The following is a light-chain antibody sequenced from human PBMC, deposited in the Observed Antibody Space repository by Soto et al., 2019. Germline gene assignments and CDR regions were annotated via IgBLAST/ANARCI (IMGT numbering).Light chain of an antibody. CDR1: SSDVGSYNL. CDR3: CSFAGSATWI. Sequence: QSALTQPASVSGSPGQSITISCTGTSSDVGSYNLVSWYQQHPGKAHKLMIYEVNKWPSGVSNRFSGSKSGNTASLTISGLQAEDEADYYCCSFAGSATWIFGGGTKLTVL. CDR2: EVN. V-gene: IGLV2-23*02. J-gene: IGLJ2*01.